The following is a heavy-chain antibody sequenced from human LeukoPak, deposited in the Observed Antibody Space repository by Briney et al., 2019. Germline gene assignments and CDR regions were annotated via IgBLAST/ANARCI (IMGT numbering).Heavy chain of an antibody. V-gene: IGHV3-53*01. D-gene: IGHD6-19*01. CDR3: ATSSKAVAPGYFDY. CDR2: IYSGGST. CDR1: GFTFSDYY. J-gene: IGHJ4*02. Sequence: GGSLRLSCAASGFTFSDYYMSWVRQAPGKGLEWVSVIYSGGSTYYADSVKGRFTISRDNSKNTLYLQMNSLRAEDTAVYYCATSSKAVAPGYFDYWGQGTLVTVSS.